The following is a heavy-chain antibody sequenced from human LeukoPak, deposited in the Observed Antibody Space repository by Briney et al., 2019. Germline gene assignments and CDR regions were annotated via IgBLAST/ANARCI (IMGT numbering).Heavy chain of an antibody. CDR1: GGSISSGGYY. CDR2: IYYSGST. D-gene: IGHD3-22*01. J-gene: IGHJ3*02. Sequence: SQTLSLTCTVSGGSISSGGYYWSWIRQHPGKGLEWIGYIYYSGSTYYNPSLKSRVTISVDTSKNQFSLKLSSVTAADTAVYYCARNYDSSGARENDAFDIWGQGTMVTVSS. CDR3: ARNYDSSGARENDAFDI. V-gene: IGHV4-31*03.